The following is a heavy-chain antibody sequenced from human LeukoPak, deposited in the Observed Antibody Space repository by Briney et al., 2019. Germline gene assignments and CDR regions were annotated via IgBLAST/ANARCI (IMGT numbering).Heavy chain of an antibody. CDR3: ARATKYSSSWYVRGNYFDY. D-gene: IGHD6-13*01. J-gene: IGHJ4*02. V-gene: IGHV4-34*01. CDR2: INHSGST. Sequence: PSETLSLTCAVYGGSFSGYYWSWIRQPPGKGLEWIGEINHSGSTNYNPSLKSRVTISVGTSKNQFSLKLSSVTAADTAVYYCARATKYSSSWYVRGNYFDYWGQGTLVTVSS. CDR1: GGSFSGYY.